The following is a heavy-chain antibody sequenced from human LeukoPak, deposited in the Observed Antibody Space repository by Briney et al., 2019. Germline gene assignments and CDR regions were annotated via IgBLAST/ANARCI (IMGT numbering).Heavy chain of an antibody. Sequence: PGGSLRLSCAASGFTFSSYGMHWVRQAPGKGLEWVAVISYDGSNKYYADSVKGRFTISRDSSKNTLYLQMNSLRAEDTAVYYCANHFYNLAAWGQGTLVTVSS. J-gene: IGHJ5*02. D-gene: IGHD1-14*01. V-gene: IGHV3-30*18. CDR3: ANHFYNLAA. CDR1: GFTFSSYG. CDR2: ISYDGSNK.